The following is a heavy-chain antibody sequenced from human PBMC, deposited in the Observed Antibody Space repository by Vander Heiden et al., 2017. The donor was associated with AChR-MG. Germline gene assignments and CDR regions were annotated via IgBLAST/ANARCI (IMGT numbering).Heavy chain of an antibody. D-gene: IGHD2-2*01. CDR3: ANSPVVPAAILIYYYYYMDV. V-gene: IGHV3-23*01. Sequence: EVQLLESGGGLVQPGGSLRISCAASGSTFSSYATSVVRQAPGKGLEWVSAISGSGGSTYYADAVKGRFTISRDNSKNTLYLQMNSLRAEDTAVYYCANSPVVPAAILIYYYYYMDVWGKGTTVTVSS. CDR2: ISGSGGST. J-gene: IGHJ6*03. CDR1: GSTFSSYA.